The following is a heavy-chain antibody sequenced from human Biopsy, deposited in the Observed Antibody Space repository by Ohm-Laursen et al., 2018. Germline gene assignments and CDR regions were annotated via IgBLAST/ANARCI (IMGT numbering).Heavy chain of an antibody. CDR2: INCKTGAT. CDR3: ARGLLEWSPPS. Sequence: AASVKVSCKASSYTFTDYNIHWMRQAPGQGLEWLGYINCKTGATNYAQKFQGRVSMTRDTSVSTAYLELSSLRSDDTAIYYCARGLLEWSPPSWGQGTLVTVSS. V-gene: IGHV1-2*02. CDR1: SYTFTDYN. D-gene: IGHD3-3*01. J-gene: IGHJ4*02.